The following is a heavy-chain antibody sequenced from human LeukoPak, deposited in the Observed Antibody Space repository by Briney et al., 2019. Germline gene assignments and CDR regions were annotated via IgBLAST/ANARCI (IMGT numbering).Heavy chain of an antibody. J-gene: IGHJ6*02. CDR3: ARERDGYCGGDCYYYYGMDV. D-gene: IGHD2-21*02. CDR2: IHGGGNT. Sequence: GSLRLSCTASGFAVSSNYINWVRQAPGKGLEWVLVIHGGGNTYYAHSVKDRFTISRDNSKNTVYLQMNSLRAEDTALYYCARERDGYCGGDCYYYYGMDVWGQGATVTVSS. V-gene: IGHV3-66*01. CDR1: GFAVSSNY.